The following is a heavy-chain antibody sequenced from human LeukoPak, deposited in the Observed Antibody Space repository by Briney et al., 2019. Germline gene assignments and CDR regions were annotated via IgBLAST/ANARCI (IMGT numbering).Heavy chain of an antibody. CDR2: ISAYNGNT. CDR3: ARDDPMYYYDSSGSGLDY. J-gene: IGHJ4*02. CDR1: GYTFTSYG. V-gene: IGHV1-18*01. Sequence: ASVKVSCKASGYTFTSYGISWVRQAPGQGLEWMGWISAYNGNTNYAQKLQGRVTMTTDTSTSTAYMELRSLRSDDTAVYYCARDDPMYYYDSSGSGLDYWGQGTLVTVSS. D-gene: IGHD3-22*01.